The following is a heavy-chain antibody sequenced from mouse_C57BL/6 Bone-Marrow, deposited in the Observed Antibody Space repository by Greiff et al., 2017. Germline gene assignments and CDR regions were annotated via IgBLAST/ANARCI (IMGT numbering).Heavy chain of an antibody. CDR2: IYPRTGNT. CDR1: GYTFTSYG. J-gene: IGHJ3*01. V-gene: IGHV1-81*01. CDR3: ARVEFAY. Sequence: VQLQQSGAELVRPGASVKLSCKASGYTFTSYGISWVKQRTGQGLEWIGEIYPRTGNTYYNEKFKGKATLTADKSSSTAYMELRSLTSEDSAVYFCARVEFAYWGQGTLVTVSA.